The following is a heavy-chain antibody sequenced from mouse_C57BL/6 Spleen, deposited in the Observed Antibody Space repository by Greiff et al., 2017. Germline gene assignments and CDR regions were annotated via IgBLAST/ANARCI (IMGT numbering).Heavy chain of an antibody. V-gene: IGHV14-1*01. J-gene: IGHJ2*01. Sequence: VQLQQSGAELVRPGASVKLSCTASGFNIKDYYMHWVKQRPEQGLEWIGRIDPEDGDTEYAPKFQGKATMTADTSSNTAYLPLSSLTSEDTAVYYCTVSYYGSSNYFGYWGQGTTLTVSS. D-gene: IGHD1-1*01. CDR2: IDPEDGDT. CDR3: TVSYYGSSNYFGY. CDR1: GFNIKDYY.